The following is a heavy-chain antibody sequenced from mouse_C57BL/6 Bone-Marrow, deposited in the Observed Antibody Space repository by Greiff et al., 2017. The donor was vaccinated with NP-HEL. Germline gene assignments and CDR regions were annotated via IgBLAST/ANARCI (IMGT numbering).Heavy chain of an antibody. D-gene: IGHD4-1*01. CDR3: ARDEDWDVRGY. J-gene: IGHJ2*01. CDR1: GFTFSSYA. Sequence: EVKLVESGGGLVKPGGSLKLSCAASGFTFSSYAMSWVRQTPEKRLEWVATISDGGSYTYYPDNVKGRFTISRDNAKNNLYLQMSHLKSEDTAMYYCARDEDWDVRGYWGQGTTLTGSS. CDR2: ISDGGSYT. V-gene: IGHV5-4*01.